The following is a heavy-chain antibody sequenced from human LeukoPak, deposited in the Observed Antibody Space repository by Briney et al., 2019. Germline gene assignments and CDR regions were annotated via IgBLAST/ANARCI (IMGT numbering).Heavy chain of an antibody. D-gene: IGHD6-19*01. V-gene: IGHV3-23*01. J-gene: IGHJ4*02. CDR2: ISGSGGST. CDR3: AKVPGIAVAGTVFDY. CDR1: GFTFSYHW. Sequence: GGSLTLSCAASGFTFSYHWMTWVRQAPGKGLEWVSAISGSGGSTYYADSVKGRFTISRDNSKNTLYLQMNSLRAEDTAVYYCAKVPGIAVAGTVFDYWGQGTLVTVSS.